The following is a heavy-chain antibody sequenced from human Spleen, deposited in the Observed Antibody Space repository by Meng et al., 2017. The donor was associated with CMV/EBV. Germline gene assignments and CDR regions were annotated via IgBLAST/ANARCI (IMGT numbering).Heavy chain of an antibody. CDR1: GFIFSTYA. D-gene: IGHD5-18*01. V-gene: IGHV3-23*01. CDR3: AKVHGYIYGYPDWCLDY. Sequence: GESLKISCAASGFIFSTYAMTWVRQAPGKGLEWVSGITKSGETTYYADSVKGRITISRDNSKNTLYLQMNSLRAEDTAIYYCAKVHGYIYGYPDWCLDYWGQGTLVTVSS. CDR2: ITKSGETT. J-gene: IGHJ4*02.